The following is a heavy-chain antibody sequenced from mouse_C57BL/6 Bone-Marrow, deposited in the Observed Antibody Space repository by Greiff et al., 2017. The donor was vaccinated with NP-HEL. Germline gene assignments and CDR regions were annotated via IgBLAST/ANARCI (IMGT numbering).Heavy chain of an antibody. CDR3: ARGAY. CDR2: IYPGGGDT. CDR1: GYAFSSYW. V-gene: IGHV1-80*01. J-gene: IGHJ3*01. Sequence: QVQLQQSGAELVKPGASVKISCKASGYAFSSYWMNWVQQRPGKGLEWIGQIYPGGGDTNYNGTFKDKASLTADKSSSTAYMQLSSLTSEDSAVYFCARGAYGGQGTLVTVSA.